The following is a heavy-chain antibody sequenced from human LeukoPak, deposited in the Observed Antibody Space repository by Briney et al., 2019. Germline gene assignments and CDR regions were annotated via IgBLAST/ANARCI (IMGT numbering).Heavy chain of an antibody. J-gene: IGHJ3*02. V-gene: IGHV1-18*01. CDR3: ARWSYSSDWYFGTFDI. CDR2: ISTYDGNT. CDR1: GYTFNTYG. D-gene: IGHD6-19*01. Sequence: ASVKVSCKASGYTFNTYGISWVRQAPGQGLEWMEWISTYDGNTNYAQNLQGRVTMTTDTSTRTAYMELRSLRSGDTAVYYCARWSYSSDWYFGTFDIWGQGTTVTISS.